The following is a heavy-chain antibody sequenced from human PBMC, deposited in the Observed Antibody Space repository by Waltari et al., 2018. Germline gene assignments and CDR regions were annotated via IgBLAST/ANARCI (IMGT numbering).Heavy chain of an antibody. CDR3: ASEMATISGALDH. CDR1: GYTFTGYY. J-gene: IGHJ4*02. V-gene: IGHV1-2*02. D-gene: IGHD5-12*01. CDR2: INPNSGGT. Sequence: QVQLVQSGAEVKKPGASVKVSCKASGYTFTGYYMHWVRQAPGQGLEWMGWINPNSGGTTYAQKFQGRVTMTRDTSISTAYMELSRLRSDDTAVYYCASEMATISGALDHWGQGTLVTVSS.